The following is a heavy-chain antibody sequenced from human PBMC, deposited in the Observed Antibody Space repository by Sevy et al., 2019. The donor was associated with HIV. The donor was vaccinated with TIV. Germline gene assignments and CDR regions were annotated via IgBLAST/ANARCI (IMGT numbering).Heavy chain of an antibody. CDR2: VYYSGNT. D-gene: IGHD6-19*01. J-gene: IGHJ4*02. CDR1: GGSISSYY. CDR3: ARDPIAVAHYFDN. V-gene: IGHV4-59*01. Sequence: SETLSLTCSVSGGSISSYYCSWIRQSPGKGLEWIGYVYYSGNTNYNPSLKSRVTISIDTSKNKFSLKLRSVTAADTAVYYSARDPIAVAHYFDNWGQGTLVTVSS.